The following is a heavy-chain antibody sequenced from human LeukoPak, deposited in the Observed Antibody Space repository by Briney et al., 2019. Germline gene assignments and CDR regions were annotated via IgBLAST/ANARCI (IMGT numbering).Heavy chain of an antibody. V-gene: IGHV4-59*08. CDR3: ASAPRGGSGSLSY. J-gene: IGHJ4*02. D-gene: IGHD3-10*01. Sequence: SETLSLTCSVSGCSISSDYYTWIRQPPGKGLECIGYTYDSGGTNYNPSLKSRVTISVDTSKNQFSLKLSSVTAADTALYYCASAPRGGSGSLSYWGQGTLVTVSS. CDR1: GCSISSDY. CDR2: TYDSGGT.